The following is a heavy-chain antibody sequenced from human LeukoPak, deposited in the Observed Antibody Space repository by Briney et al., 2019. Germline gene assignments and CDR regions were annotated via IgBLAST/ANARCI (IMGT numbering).Heavy chain of an antibody. CDR2: IKSKTDGGTT. Sequence: GGSLRLSCAASGFTFSNAWMSWVRQAPGKGLEWVGRIKSKTDGGTTDYAAPVKGRFTISRDDSKNTLYLQMNSLKTGDTAVYYCTTASGGYDSEFYYGMDVWGQGTTVTVSS. CDR3: TTASGGYDSEFYYGMDV. CDR1: GFTFSNAW. D-gene: IGHD5-12*01. J-gene: IGHJ6*02. V-gene: IGHV3-15*01.